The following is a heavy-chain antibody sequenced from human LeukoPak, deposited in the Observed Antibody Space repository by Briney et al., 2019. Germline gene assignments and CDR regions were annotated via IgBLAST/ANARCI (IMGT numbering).Heavy chain of an antibody. J-gene: IGHJ6*03. CDR3: ARAAWWGGQQLVRSYYYMDV. V-gene: IGHV4-34*12. CDR1: GGSFSGYY. CDR2: IVHIGST. Sequence: PSETLSLTCAVYGGSFSGYYWSWIRQPAREGLGWIGEIVHIGSTNYNPSLKSRVTISVDKSKNQFSLKLSSVTAADTAVYYCARAAWWGGQQLVRSYYYMDVWGKGTTVTVSS. D-gene: IGHD6-13*01.